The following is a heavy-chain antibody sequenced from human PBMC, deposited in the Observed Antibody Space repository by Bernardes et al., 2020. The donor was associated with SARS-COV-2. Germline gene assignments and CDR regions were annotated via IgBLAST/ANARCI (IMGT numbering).Heavy chain of an antibody. CDR1: GFICSTYA. J-gene: IGHJ6*02. CDR2: ISGSGDST. V-gene: IGHV3-23*01. D-gene: IGHD3-10*01. Sequence: GGSLRVWCESSGFICSTYAMSWVQKAPGKGLEWVSGISGSGDSTYYADSVKGRFTISRDNSKNTLYLQMNSLRVEDTAMYYCSKDDDLHYYGSGTYSYGMYVWGQGTTVTVSS. CDR3: SKDDDLHYYGSGTYSYGMYV.